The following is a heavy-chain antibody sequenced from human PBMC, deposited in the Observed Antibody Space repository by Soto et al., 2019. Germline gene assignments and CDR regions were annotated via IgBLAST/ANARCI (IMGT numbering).Heavy chain of an antibody. CDR3: AKDPRIMITFGGVIGPFDY. V-gene: IGHV3-23*01. CDR1: GFTFSSYA. Sequence: GGSLRLSCAASGFTFSSYAMSWVRQAPGKGLEWVSAISGSGGSTYYADSVKGRFTISRDNSKNTLYLQMNSLRAEDTAVYYCAKDPRIMITFGGVIGPFDYWGQGTLGTVSS. J-gene: IGHJ4*02. CDR2: ISGSGGST. D-gene: IGHD3-16*02.